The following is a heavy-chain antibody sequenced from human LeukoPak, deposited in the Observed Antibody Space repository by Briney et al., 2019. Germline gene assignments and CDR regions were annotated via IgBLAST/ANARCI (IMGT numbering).Heavy chain of an antibody. CDR3: ARVTSDLNWFDP. Sequence: ASVKVSCKASGNTFTNYGISWVRQAPGQGLEWMGGIIPIFGTANYAQKFQGRVTITADESTSTAYMELSSLRSEDTAVYYCARVTSDLNWFDPWGQGTLVTVSS. CDR1: GNTFTNYG. D-gene: IGHD2/OR15-2a*01. V-gene: IGHV1-69*13. J-gene: IGHJ5*02. CDR2: IIPIFGTA.